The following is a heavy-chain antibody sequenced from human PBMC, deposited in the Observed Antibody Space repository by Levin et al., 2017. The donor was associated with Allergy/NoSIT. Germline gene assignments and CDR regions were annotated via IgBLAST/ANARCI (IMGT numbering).Heavy chain of an antibody. D-gene: IGHD2-15*01. CDR1: SFSITGDHY. CDR3: TREALVAAAPHYLDS. CDR2: IFHTGTS. V-gene: IGHV4-38-2*02. J-gene: IGHJ4*02. Sequence: SETLSLTCVISSFSITGDHYWAWVRQPPGKGLEWIGSIFHTGTSYYNPSLKSRVTISVDTSNNRFSVKLTSVTAADTAVYYCTREALVAAAPHYLDSWGQGILVSVSS.